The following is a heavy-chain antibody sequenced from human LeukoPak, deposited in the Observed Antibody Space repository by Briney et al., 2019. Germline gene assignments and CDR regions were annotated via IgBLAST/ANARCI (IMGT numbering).Heavy chain of an antibody. CDR1: GYTLTGSY. CDR3: ASNIGVTMVRRGLNY. CDR2: INPNSGGT. J-gene: IGHJ4*02. D-gene: IGHD3-10*01. V-gene: IGHV1-2*02. Sequence: ALLKPSCKAAGYTLTGSYMHRVRQARGHGLEGMGWINPNSGGTNYEQNSHGRVTMTRDTSISTAYIQLSRLISDETAVYYCASNIGVTMVRRGLNYWGQGTLVTVSS.